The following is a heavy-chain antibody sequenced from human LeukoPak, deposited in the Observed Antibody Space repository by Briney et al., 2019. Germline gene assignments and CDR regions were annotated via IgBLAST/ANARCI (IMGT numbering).Heavy chain of an antibody. V-gene: IGHV1-2*02. CDR3: ARGSGNYFPFDYFPFDY. Sequence: ASVKVSCKASGYNFIANSIHWVRQASGQGLEWMGWINPYDGATNYVQKFQGRVTMTRDTSITTAFMEVSGLRSDDTAVYYCARGSGNYFPFDYFPFDYWGQGSLVTVSS. J-gene: IGHJ4*02. D-gene: IGHD1-26*01. CDR1: GYNFIANS. CDR2: INPYDGAT.